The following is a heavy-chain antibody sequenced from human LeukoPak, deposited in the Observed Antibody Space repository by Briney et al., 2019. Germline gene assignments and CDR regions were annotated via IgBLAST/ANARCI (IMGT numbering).Heavy chain of an antibody. Sequence: GGSLRLSCAASGFTFNDYAMYWVRQSPGRGLEWVALIRDDGSDTYYADSVKGRFTISRDNSKNTVFLRMNSLRGEDSAIYYCAKSDGHGTGYGFHIWGQGTMVTVSS. CDR3: AKSDGHGTGYGFHI. J-gene: IGHJ3*02. CDR1: GFTFNDYA. CDR2: IRDDGSDT. V-gene: IGHV3-30*02. D-gene: IGHD6-19*01.